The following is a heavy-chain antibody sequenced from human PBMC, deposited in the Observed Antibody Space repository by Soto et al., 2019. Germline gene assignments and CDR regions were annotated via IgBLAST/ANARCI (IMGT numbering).Heavy chain of an antibody. J-gene: IGHJ6*03. V-gene: IGHV1-69*02. CDR3: ARDTGRYSSSSPDYYYYYYMDV. D-gene: IGHD6-6*01. CDR2: IILILGIA. CDR1: GGTFSSYT. Sequence: ASVKVSCKASGGTFSSYTISWVRQAPGQGLEWMGRIILILGIANYAQKFQGRVTITADKSTSTAYMELSSLRSEDTAVYYCARDTGRYSSSSPDYYYYYYMDVWGKGTTVTVSS.